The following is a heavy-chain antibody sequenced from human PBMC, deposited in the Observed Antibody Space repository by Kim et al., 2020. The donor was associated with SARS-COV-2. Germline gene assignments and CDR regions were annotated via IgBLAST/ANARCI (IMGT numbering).Heavy chain of an antibody. CDR2: ISSSSSYI. CDR1: GFTFSSYS. Sequence: GGSLRLSCAASGFTFSSYSMNWVRQAPGKGLEWVSSISSSSSYIYYADSVKGRFTISRDNAKNSLYLQMNSLRAEDTAVYYCAREMTTVTTGDKRFDYWGQGTLVTVSS. J-gene: IGHJ4*02. CDR3: AREMTTVTTGDKRFDY. D-gene: IGHD4-4*01. V-gene: IGHV3-21*01.